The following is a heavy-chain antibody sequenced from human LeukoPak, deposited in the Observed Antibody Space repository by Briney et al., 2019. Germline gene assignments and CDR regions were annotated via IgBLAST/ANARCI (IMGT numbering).Heavy chain of an antibody. CDR3: ARSELYYGSESYYHLDY. Sequence: GTSLRLSCTTSGFTFDFYAMHWVRQAPGKGPEWVAVMSYDGRYRYYADSAKGRFTISRDNSKRTLYLEMSSLRPEDTALYYCARSELYYGSESYYHLDYWGHGTLVTVSS. CDR1: GFTFDFYA. D-gene: IGHD3-10*01. CDR2: MSYDGRYR. V-gene: IGHV3-30*03. J-gene: IGHJ4*01.